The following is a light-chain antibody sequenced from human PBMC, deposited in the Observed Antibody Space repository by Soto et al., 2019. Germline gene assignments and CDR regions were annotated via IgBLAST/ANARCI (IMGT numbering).Light chain of an antibody. CDR3: QHYNSYSQT. CDR1: QSISSW. V-gene: IGKV1-5*01. J-gene: IGKJ1*01. Sequence: DIPMTQSPATLSASVGDRVTITCRASQSISSWLAWYQQKPGKAPKLLIYDASSWESGVPSRFSGSGSGTEFTLTISSLQPDDFATYYCQHYNSYSQTFGQGTKVDIK. CDR2: DAS.